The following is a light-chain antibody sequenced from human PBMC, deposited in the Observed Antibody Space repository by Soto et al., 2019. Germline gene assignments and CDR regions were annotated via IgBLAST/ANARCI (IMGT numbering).Light chain of an antibody. CDR1: QSVSSD. Sequence: EIVMTQSPATLSVSPGERATLSCRASQSVSSDLAWYQQKPGQAPRLLIYEASNRATGIPARFSGSGSGTDFTLTISSLEPEDFAVYYCQQRSNWPLTFGGGTKVDIK. CDR3: QQRSNWPLT. CDR2: EAS. J-gene: IGKJ4*01. V-gene: IGKV3-11*01.